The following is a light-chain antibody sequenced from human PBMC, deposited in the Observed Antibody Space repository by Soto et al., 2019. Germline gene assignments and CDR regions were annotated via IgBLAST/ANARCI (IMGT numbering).Light chain of an antibody. Sequence: QSVLTQPASVSGSPGQSITISCTGTSSDVGRYHLVSWYQQHPGKVPKLMIYEGSQRPSGVSNRFSGSKSGNTASLTISGLQAEDEADYYCCSYAGGSNFVVFGVGTKLTVL. CDR1: SSDVGRYHL. J-gene: IGLJ2*01. CDR3: CSYAGGSNFVV. V-gene: IGLV2-23*03. CDR2: EGS.